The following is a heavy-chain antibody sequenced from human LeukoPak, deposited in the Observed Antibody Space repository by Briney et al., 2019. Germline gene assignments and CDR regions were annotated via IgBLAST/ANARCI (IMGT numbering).Heavy chain of an antibody. CDR3: ARDQEGFDY. CDR2: IYPRDGST. CDR1: GYTFTNNY. V-gene: IGHV1-46*01. Sequence: ASVKVSCKAPGYTFTNNYLHWVRQAPGQGPEWMGMIYPRDGSTSYAQNFQGRVTVTRDTSTTTVHMELRGLRSEDTAVYYCARDQEGFDYWGQGTVVTVSS. J-gene: IGHJ4*02.